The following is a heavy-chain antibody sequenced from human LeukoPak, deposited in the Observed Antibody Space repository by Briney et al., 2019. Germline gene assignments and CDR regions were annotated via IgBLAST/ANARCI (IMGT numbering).Heavy chain of an antibody. CDR3: AKWDENFYYMDV. V-gene: IGHV3-23*01. CDR2: ISASGGGT. D-gene: IGHD1-26*01. CDR1: RFTFNRYS. Sequence: PGGSLRLSCAASRFTFNRYSMSWVRQAPGKGLQWVSSISASGGGTHYASSVRGRFSISRDNSKDTVFLQMNGLRAEDTAIYYCAKWDENFYYMDVWGQGTTVTVS. J-gene: IGHJ6*03.